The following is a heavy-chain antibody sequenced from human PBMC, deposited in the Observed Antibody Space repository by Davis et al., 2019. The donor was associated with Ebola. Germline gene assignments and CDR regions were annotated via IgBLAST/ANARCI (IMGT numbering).Heavy chain of an antibody. V-gene: IGHV3-20*04. CDR3: VKDTSDIWFDI. Sequence: GGSLRLSCAASGFTFDAYAMTWVRHAPGKGLEWVSGINWNGGSSGYADSVKGRFTISRDNAKNSLYLQMNSLRVEDTAIYYCVKDTSDIWFDIWGQGTMVTVSS. CDR2: INWNGGSS. J-gene: IGHJ3*02. D-gene: IGHD3-9*01. CDR1: GFTFDAYA.